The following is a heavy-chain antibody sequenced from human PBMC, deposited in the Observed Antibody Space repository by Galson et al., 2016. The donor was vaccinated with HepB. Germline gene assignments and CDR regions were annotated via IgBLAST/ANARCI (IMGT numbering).Heavy chain of an antibody. V-gene: IGHV2-5*02. CDR1: GFSLSTSAVG. J-gene: IGHJ4*01. Sequence: PALVKSTQTLTLTCTFSGFSLSTSAVGVQWIRQPPGKALEWLALIYWDDDKEYSPSLRSRLTITKDTSKNQVVLIMTNMDPEDTGTYYCAHSSGWTIDFWGHGTLVTVTS. CDR2: IYWDDDK. CDR3: AHSSGWTIDF. D-gene: IGHD6-19*01.